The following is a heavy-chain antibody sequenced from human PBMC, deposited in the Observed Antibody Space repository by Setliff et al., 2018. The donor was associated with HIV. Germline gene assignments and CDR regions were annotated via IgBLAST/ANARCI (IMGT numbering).Heavy chain of an antibody. Sequence: GSLRLSCAASGFTFRSYAIHWVRQAPGKGLEWVAVTSYDGSNKYYADSVKGRFTISRDNSKNMLYVHMNSLRAEDTAIYYCAREVDPLVILGGLDVWGQGTAVTVSS. V-gene: IGHV3-30*04. CDR2: TSYDGSNK. CDR3: AREVDPLVILGGLDV. J-gene: IGHJ6*02. CDR1: GFTFRSYA. D-gene: IGHD2-2*01.